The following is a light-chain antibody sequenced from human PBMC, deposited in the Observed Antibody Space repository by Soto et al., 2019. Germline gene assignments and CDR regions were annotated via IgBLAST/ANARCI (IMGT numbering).Light chain of an antibody. Sequence: EIVLTQSPATLSLSPGERATLSCRASQSVSSYSAWYQQKPGQAPRLLIYDTSNRATGIPARFSGSGSVTDFTLTISGLEPEDFAVYHCQQRSNWQYTFGLGTRLEIK. CDR1: QSVSSY. J-gene: IGKJ2*01. CDR2: DTS. V-gene: IGKV3-11*01. CDR3: QQRSNWQYT.